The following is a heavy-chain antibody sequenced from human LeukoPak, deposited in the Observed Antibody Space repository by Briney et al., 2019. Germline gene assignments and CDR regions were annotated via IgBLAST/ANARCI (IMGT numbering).Heavy chain of an antibody. CDR2: TNSDGSST. D-gene: IGHD3-3*01. Sequence: GGSLRLSCAASGFTFSSYWMHWVRQAPGKGLVWVSRTNSDGSSTSYADSVKGRFTISRDNAKNTLYLQMNSLRAEDTAVYYCARGDRITIFGVVIKARYFQHWGQGTLVTVSS. J-gene: IGHJ1*01. CDR1: GFTFSSYW. CDR3: ARGDRITIFGVVIKARYFQH. V-gene: IGHV3-74*01.